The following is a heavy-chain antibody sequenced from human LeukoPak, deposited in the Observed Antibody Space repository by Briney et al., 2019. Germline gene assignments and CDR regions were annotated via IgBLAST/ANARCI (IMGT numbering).Heavy chain of an antibody. J-gene: IGHJ3*02. Sequence: ASVKVSCLDSGYTLTELSMHWVRQAPGKGLGWVGGIDAEAGETIYAQTMQGRVTMSADPSTHPTSMELSSLSSEDTAVCYCAAEAAARGAFDIWGQGTMVTVSS. V-gene: IGHV1-24*01. D-gene: IGHD6-25*01. CDR2: IDAEAGET. CDR3: AAEAAARGAFDI. CDR1: GYTLTELS.